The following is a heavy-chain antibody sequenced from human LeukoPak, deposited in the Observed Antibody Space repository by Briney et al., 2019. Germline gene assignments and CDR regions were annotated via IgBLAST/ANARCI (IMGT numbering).Heavy chain of an antibody. D-gene: IGHD4-23*01. CDR3: VVAEDYGGNRQGY. CDR2: IYYSGST. CDR1: GDTISSSSYC. J-gene: IGHJ4*02. V-gene: IGHV4-39*01. Sequence: SETLSLTCTVSGDTISSSSYCWGWMRQPPGKGLEWIGSIYYSGSTYYNPSLKSRVTISVDTSKNQFSLKLSSVTAADTAVYYCVVAEDYGGNRQGYWGQGTLVTASS.